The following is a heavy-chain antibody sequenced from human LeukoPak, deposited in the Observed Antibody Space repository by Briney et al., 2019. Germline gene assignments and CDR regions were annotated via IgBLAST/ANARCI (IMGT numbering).Heavy chain of an antibody. D-gene: IGHD3-3*01. CDR2: ISSGGGST. CDR1: GFTFSSNA. V-gene: IGHV3-23*01. Sequence: GGSLRLSCAASGFTFSSNAMSWVRQAPGKGLEWVSAISSGGGSTYYADSVKGRFTISRDNSKNTLYLQMNSLRAEDTAVYYCARDSAHNVLRFLEWFGYYFDYWGQGTLVAVSS. CDR3: ARDSAHNVLRFLEWFGYYFDY. J-gene: IGHJ4*02.